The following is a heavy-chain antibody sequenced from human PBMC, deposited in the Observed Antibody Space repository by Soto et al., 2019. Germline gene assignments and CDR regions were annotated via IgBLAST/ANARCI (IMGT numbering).Heavy chain of an antibody. D-gene: IGHD4-4*01. CDR3: AFLQRYYGMDV. CDR2: ITGSGVST. J-gene: IGHJ6*02. CDR1: GFTFSNYA. V-gene: IGHV3-23*01. Sequence: GSLRLSCAGSGFTFSNYAMTWVRQAPGKGLEWVSAITGSGVSTYYADSVKGRVTISRVNSKDTVYVEMNSLRAEDTAVYYCAFLQRYYGMDVWGQGTTVTVSS.